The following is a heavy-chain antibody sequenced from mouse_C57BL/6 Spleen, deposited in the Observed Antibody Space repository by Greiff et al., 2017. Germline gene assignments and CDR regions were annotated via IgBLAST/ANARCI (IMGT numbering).Heavy chain of an antibody. CDR1: GFNIKDDY. CDR2: IDPENGDT. D-gene: IGHD1-1*01. V-gene: IGHV14-4*01. Sequence: VQLQQSGAELVRPGASVKLSCTASGFNIKDDYMHWVKQRPEQGLEWIGWIDPENGDTEYASKFQGKATITADTSSNTAYLQLSSLTSEDTAVSYSTYYGSSPVYFDYWGQGTTLTVSS. CDR3: TYYGSSPVYFDY. J-gene: IGHJ2*01.